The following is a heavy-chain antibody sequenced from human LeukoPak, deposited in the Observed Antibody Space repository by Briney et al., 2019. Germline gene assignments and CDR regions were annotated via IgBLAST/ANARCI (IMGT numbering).Heavy chain of an antibody. CDR1: RYTFTDYY. V-gene: IGHV1-2*02. CDR2: INPNSGGT. D-gene: IGHD1-14*01. Sequence: ASVRVSSMASRYTFTDYYMRWVRQAPGQGLEWMGWINPNSGGTNYAQKFQGRVTMTRDTSISTAYMELSRLRSDDTAVHYRARDLTAFDIWGQGTMVTVSS. J-gene: IGHJ3*02. CDR3: ARDLTAFDI.